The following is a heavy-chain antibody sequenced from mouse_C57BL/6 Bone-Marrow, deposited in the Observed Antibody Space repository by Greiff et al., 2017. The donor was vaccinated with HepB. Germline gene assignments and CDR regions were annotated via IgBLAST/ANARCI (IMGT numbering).Heavy chain of an antibody. V-gene: IGHV3-6*01. J-gene: IGHJ4*01. D-gene: IGHD1-1*01. CDR2: ISYDGSN. CDR1: GYSITSGYY. CDR3: ARPGVVPSMDY. Sequence: EVKLEESGPGLVKPSQSLSLTCSVTGYSITSGYYWNWIRQFPGNKLEWMGYISYDGSNNYNPSLKNRISITRDTSKNQFFLKLNSVTTEDTATYYCARPGVVPSMDYWGQGTSVTVSS.